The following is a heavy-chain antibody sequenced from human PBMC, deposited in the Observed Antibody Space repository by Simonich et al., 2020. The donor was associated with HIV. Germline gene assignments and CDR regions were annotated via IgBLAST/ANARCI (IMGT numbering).Heavy chain of an antibody. CDR1: GYSISSGNY. D-gene: IGHD5-12*01. CDR2: IYHGGST. J-gene: IGHJ4*02. Sequence: QVQLQQWGAGLLKPSETLSLTCAVSGYSISSGNYWGWIRQPPGKGLVWIGTIYHGGSTYYNPSIKVRFTISIDTSKNQFSLKLSSVTAADTAVYYCARDRGYSGYDFDYWGQGTLVTVSS. V-gene: IGHV4-38-2*02. CDR3: ARDRGYSGYDFDY.